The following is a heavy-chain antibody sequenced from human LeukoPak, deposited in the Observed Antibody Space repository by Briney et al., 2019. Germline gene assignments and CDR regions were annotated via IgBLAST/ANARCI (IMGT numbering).Heavy chain of an antibody. V-gene: IGHV3-20*04. CDR3: ARGGIQLWPRVSYFDY. CDR2: INWNGGST. CDR1: GFTFGDYG. D-gene: IGHD5-18*01. Sequence: PGGSLRLSCAASGFTFGDYGMSWVRQAPGKGLEWVSGINWNGGSTGYADSVKGRFTISRDNAKNSLYLQMNSLRAEDTALYYCARGGIQLWPRVSYFDYWGQGTLVTVSS. J-gene: IGHJ4*02.